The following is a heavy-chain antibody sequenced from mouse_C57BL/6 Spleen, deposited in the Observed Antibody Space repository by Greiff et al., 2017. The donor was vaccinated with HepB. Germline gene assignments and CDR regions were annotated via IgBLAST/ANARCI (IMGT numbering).Heavy chain of an antibody. CDR3: ARSYEYDGEDY. CDR2: ISYDGSN. J-gene: IGHJ2*01. Sequence: EVQLVESGPGLVKPSQSLSLTCSVTGYSITSGYYWNWIRQFPGNKLEWMGYISYDGSNNYNPSLKNRISITRDTSKNQFFLKLNSVTTEDTATYYCARSYEYDGEDYWGQGTTLTVSS. D-gene: IGHD2-4*01. CDR1: GYSITSGYY. V-gene: IGHV3-6*01.